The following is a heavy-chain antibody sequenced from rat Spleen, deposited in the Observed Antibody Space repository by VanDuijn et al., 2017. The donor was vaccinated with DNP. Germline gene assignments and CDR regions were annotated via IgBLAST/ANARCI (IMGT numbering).Heavy chain of an antibody. V-gene: IGHV5-7*01. Sequence: EVQLVESGGGLVQPGRSLKVSCAASGFNFNDYWMGWVRQAPKKGLEWVTTIIFDGSPTYYRDSVKGRFTISRDNARNTLYLQMDSLRSEDTATYYCATSSYFGYDYGFAYWGQGTLVTVSS. CDR2: IIFDGSPT. D-gene: IGHD1-7*01. J-gene: IGHJ3*01. CDR3: ATSSYFGYDYGFAY. CDR1: GFNFNDYW.